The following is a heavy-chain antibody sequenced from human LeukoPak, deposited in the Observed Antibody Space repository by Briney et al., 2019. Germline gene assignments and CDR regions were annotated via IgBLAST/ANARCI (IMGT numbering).Heavy chain of an antibody. D-gene: IGHD2/OR15-2a*01. Sequence: GGSLRLSCEASGLIFNNYWMTWVRQAPGKGLEWVANIKQDGSEKYHAASVKGRFTISRDNAKNSLFLQMNSLRAEDTAVYYCVKNWDYWGQGTLVTVSS. CDR1: GLIFNNYW. J-gene: IGHJ4*02. V-gene: IGHV3-7*01. CDR3: VKNWDY. CDR2: IKQDGSEK.